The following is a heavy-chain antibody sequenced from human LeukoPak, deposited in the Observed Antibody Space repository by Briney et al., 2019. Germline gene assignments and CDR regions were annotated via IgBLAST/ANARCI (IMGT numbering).Heavy chain of an antibody. J-gene: IGHJ1*01. V-gene: IGHV4-4*02. D-gene: IGHD5-18*01. CDR2: INHSGST. CDR3: ARRQKVTARYFQH. Sequence: SETLSLTCAVSGGSISSSNWWSWIRQPPGKGLEWIGEINHSGSTNYNPSLKSRVTISVDTSKNQFSLKLSSVTAADTAVYYCARRQKVTARYFQHWGQGTLVTVSS. CDR1: GGSISSSNW.